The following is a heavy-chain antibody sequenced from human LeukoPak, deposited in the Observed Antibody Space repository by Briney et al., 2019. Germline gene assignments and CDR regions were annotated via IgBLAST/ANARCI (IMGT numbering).Heavy chain of an antibody. Sequence: GGSLRLSCAASGFTFTYYAMHWVRQAPGKGLEWVAVISYDGSNKYYADSVKGRFTISRDNSKNTLYLQMNSLRAEDTAVYYCARGSRYPLEIFDYWGQGTLVTVSS. CDR2: ISYDGSNK. CDR1: GFTFTYYA. J-gene: IGHJ4*02. V-gene: IGHV3-30*19. CDR3: ARGSRYPLEIFDY. D-gene: IGHD1-26*01.